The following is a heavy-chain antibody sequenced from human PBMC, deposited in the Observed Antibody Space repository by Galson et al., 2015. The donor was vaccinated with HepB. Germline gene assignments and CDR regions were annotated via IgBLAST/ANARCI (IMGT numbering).Heavy chain of an antibody. CDR3: AREYYYDSSGYYYPLPYYYGMDV. CDR2: INWNGGST. D-gene: IGHD3-22*01. V-gene: IGHV3-20*04. J-gene: IGHJ6*02. Sequence: SLRLSCAASGFTFDDYGMSWVRQAPGKGLERVSGINWNGGSTGYADSVKGRFTISRDNAKNSLYLQMNSLRAEDTALYYCAREYYYDSSGYYYPLPYYYGMDVWGQGTTVTVSS. CDR1: GFTFDDYG.